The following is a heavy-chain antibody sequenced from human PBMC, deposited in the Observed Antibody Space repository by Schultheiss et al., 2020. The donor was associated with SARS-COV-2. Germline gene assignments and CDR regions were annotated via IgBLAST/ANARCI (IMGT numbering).Heavy chain of an antibody. Sequence: SQTLSLTCTVSGGSISSSSYYWGWIRQPPGKGLEWIGSIYYSGSTYYNPSLKSRVTISVDTSKNQFSLKLSSVTAADTAVYYCARGGRSPRGGMDVWGQGTTVTVSS. CDR3: ARGGRSPRGGMDV. CDR1: GGSISSSSYY. V-gene: IGHV4-39*07. J-gene: IGHJ6*02. D-gene: IGHD3-10*01. CDR2: IYYSGST.